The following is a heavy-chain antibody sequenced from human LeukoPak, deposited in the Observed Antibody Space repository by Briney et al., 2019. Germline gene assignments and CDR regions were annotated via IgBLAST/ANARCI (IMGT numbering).Heavy chain of an antibody. Sequence: GGSLRLSCAASGFTFSSYGMSWVRQAPGKGLEWVSAISGSGGSTYYADSVKGRFTISRDNSKNTLYLQMSSLRAEDTALYYCATIGTGDYRDDSWGQGTLVTVSS. CDR3: ATIGTGDYRDDS. J-gene: IGHJ5*01. CDR2: ISGSGGST. CDR1: GFTFSSYG. V-gene: IGHV3-23*01. D-gene: IGHD3/OR15-3a*01.